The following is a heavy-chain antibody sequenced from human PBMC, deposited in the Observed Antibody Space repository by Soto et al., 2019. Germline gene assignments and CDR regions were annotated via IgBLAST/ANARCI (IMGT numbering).Heavy chain of an antibody. V-gene: IGHV3-23*01. Sequence: EVQLLESGGGLVQPGGSLRLSCTASGFTFRSYAMGWVRQAPGKGLECVSVISAGTFTTYYADSVKGRFTISRDKSKNTMYLEMNSLRAEDTAVYYCAKNAVAALGHLDFWGQGALVTVSS. CDR2: ISAGTFTT. D-gene: IGHD6-19*01. J-gene: IGHJ4*02. CDR1: GFTFRSYA. CDR3: AKNAVAALGHLDF.